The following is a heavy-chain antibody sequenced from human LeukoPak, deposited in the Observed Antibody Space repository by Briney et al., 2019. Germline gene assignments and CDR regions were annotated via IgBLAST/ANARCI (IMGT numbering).Heavy chain of an antibody. Sequence: GSLRLSCAASGFTFSSYAMSWVRQPPGKGLEWIGEINHSGSTNYNPSPKSRVTISVDTSKNQVSLRLSSVTAADTAVYYCARSTYYYGSGSYYLFDYWGQGTLVTVSS. V-gene: IGHV4-34*01. D-gene: IGHD3-10*01. CDR3: ARSTYYYGSGSYYLFDY. CDR1: GFTFSSYA. CDR2: INHSGST. J-gene: IGHJ4*02.